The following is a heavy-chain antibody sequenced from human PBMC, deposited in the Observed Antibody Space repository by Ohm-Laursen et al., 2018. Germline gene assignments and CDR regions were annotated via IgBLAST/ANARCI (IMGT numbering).Heavy chain of an antibody. V-gene: IGHV1-2*02. D-gene: IGHD4-23*01. Sequence: ASSVKVSCKASGYTFTGYYMHWVRQAPGQGLEWMGWINPNSGGTNYAQKFQGRVTMTRDTSISTAYMELSRLRSDDTAVYYCAREGHTNSDTPLDYWGQGTLVTVSS. CDR2: INPNSGGT. CDR3: AREGHTNSDTPLDY. CDR1: GYTFTGYY. J-gene: IGHJ4*02.